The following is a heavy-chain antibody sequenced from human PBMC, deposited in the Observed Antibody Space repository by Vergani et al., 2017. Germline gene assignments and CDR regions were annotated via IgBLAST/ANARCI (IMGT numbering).Heavy chain of an antibody. CDR2: IIPILGIA. Sequence: QVQLVQSGAEVKKPGSSVKVSCKASGGTFSSYTISWVRQAPGQGLEWMGRIIPILGIANYAQKFQGRVTITADKSTSTAYMVLSSLRSEDTAVYYCARDQTLLRGYYYYMDVWGKGTTVTVSS. CDR3: ARDQTLLRGYYYYMDV. J-gene: IGHJ6*03. CDR1: GGTFSSYT. V-gene: IGHV1-69*08. D-gene: IGHD3-10*01.